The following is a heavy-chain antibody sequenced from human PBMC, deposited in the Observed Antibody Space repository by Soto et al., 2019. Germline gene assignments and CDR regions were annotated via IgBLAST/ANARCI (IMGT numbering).Heavy chain of an antibody. CDR2: ISYSGST. CDR1: GGSVSGGSFY. V-gene: IGHV4-61*01. D-gene: IGHD4-17*01. J-gene: IGHJ4*02. CDR3: ARHTTVTNIDY. Sequence: SETLSLTCTVSGGSVSGGSFYWSWIRQPPGKGLEWIGYISYSGSTNYTPSLKSRVTISSDTSNNQFSLKMSSVTAADTAIYFCARHTTVTNIDYWGRGTLVTVSS.